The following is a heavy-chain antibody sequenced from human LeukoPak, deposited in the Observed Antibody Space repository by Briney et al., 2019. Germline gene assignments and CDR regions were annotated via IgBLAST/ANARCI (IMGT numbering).Heavy chain of an antibody. Sequence: SETLTLTCTVSGGPFSSYYWSWTRQPPGKGLEWIGYIYYSGNTNYNPSLKSRVTISVDTSKNQFSLKLSSVTAGDTAVYYCAREGREYYYDSRDYYYPVWYFNLGGRGTLVTVS. J-gene: IGHJ2*01. CDR2: IYYSGNT. V-gene: IGHV4-59*01. CDR1: GGPFSSYY. D-gene: IGHD3-22*01. CDR3: AREGREYYYDSRDYYYPVWYFNL.